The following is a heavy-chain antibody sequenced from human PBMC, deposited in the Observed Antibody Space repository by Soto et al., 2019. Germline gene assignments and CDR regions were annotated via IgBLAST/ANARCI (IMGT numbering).Heavy chain of an antibody. V-gene: IGHV1-2*04. Sequence: ASVKVSCKASGYTFTGYYMHWVRQAPGQGLEWMGWINPNSGGTNYAQKFQGWVTMTRDTSISTAYMELSRLRSDDTAVYYCARERTTVTKAYYFDYWGQGTLVTVSS. CDR2: INPNSGGT. CDR1: GYTFTGYY. J-gene: IGHJ4*02. D-gene: IGHD4-17*01. CDR3: ARERTTVTKAYYFDY.